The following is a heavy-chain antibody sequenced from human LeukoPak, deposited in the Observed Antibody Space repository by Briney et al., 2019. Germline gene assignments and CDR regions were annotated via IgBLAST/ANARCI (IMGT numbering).Heavy chain of an antibody. Sequence: GGSLRLSCAASGFTLSSTWMSWVRQAPGKGLEWVANIKQDGSDEYYLDSVKGRFIISRDNGKNSLYLQMSTLTTEDTAVYYCARQPVGFWSGYYQYYFDHWGQGVLVTVS. J-gene: IGHJ4*02. D-gene: IGHD3-3*01. CDR1: GFTLSSTW. V-gene: IGHV3-7*01. CDR2: IKQDGSDE. CDR3: ARQPVGFWSGYYQYYFDH.